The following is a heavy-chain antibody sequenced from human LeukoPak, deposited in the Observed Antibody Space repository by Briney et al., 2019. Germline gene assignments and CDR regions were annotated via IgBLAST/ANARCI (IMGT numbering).Heavy chain of an antibody. D-gene: IGHD1-26*01. CDR3: AKEGSYDALDI. Sequence: GGSLRLSCAASGFSFSSYEMSWVRLAPGKGLEWVSHISSSATNIYYADSVKGRFTISRDNAKNSLYLQTNSLRAEDTAVYYCAKEGSYDALDIWGQGTMVTVSS. J-gene: IGHJ3*02. CDR1: GFSFSSYE. V-gene: IGHV3-48*03. CDR2: ISSSATNI.